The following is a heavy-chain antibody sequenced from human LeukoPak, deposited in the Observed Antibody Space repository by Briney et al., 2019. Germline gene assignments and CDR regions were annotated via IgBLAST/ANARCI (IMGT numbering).Heavy chain of an antibody. CDR2: ISYDGSNK. CDR1: GFTFSSYG. D-gene: IGHD1-26*01. V-gene: IGHV3-30*18. Sequence: PGGSLRLSCAASGFTFSSYGMHWVRQAPGKGLEWVAVISYDGSNKYYADSVKGRFTISRDNSKNTLYLQMNSLRAEDTAVYYCAKDRSGSYYDLTGYFDYWGQGTLVTVSS. CDR3: AKDRSGSYYDLTGYFDY. J-gene: IGHJ4*02.